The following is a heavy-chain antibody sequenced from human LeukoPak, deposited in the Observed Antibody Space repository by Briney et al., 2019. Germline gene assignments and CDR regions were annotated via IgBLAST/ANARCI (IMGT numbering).Heavy chain of an antibody. CDR2: ISGSGGSA. J-gene: IGHJ4*02. D-gene: IGHD3-3*01. Sequence: GGSLRLSCAASGFTVSSNYMNWVRQAPGKGLEWVSAISGSGGSAYYADSVKGRFTISRDNSKNTLYLQMNSLRAEDTAVYYCAKDQKLRFLDLQVWGQGTLVTVSS. CDR3: AKDQKLRFLDLQV. V-gene: IGHV3-23*01. CDR1: GFTVSSNY.